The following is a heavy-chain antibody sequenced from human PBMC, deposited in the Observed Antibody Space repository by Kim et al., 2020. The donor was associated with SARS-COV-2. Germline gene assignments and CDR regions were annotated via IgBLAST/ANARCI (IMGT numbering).Heavy chain of an antibody. V-gene: IGHV3-11*01. CDR3: ARDREDGYNPVDY. J-gene: IGHJ4*02. D-gene: IGHD5-12*01. Sequence: GGSLRLSCAASGFTFSDYYMSWIRQAPGKGLEWVSYISSSGSTIYYADSVKGRFTISRDNAKNSLYLQMNSLRAEDTAVYYCARDREDGYNPVDYWCQGTLVTVSS. CDR1: GFTFSDYY. CDR2: ISSSGSTI.